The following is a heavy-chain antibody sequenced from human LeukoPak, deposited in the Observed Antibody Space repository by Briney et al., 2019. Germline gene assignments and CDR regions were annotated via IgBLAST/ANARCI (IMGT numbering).Heavy chain of an antibody. CDR2: INPNSGGT. Sequence: ASVKVSCKASGYTFTGYYMHWVRQAPGQGLEWMGWINPNSGGTNYAQKFQGRVTMTRDTSISTAYMELSRLRSDDTAVYYCARDNNWNYVLGHDYWGQGTLVTVSS. D-gene: IGHD1-7*01. CDR1: GYTFTGYY. CDR3: ARDNNWNYVLGHDY. J-gene: IGHJ4*02. V-gene: IGHV1-2*02.